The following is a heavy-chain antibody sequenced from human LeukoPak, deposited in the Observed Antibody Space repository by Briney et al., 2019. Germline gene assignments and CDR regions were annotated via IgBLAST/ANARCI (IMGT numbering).Heavy chain of an antibody. CDR2: ISSSSSYI. CDR1: GFTFSSYS. V-gene: IGHV3-21*04. Sequence: GGSLRLSCAASGFTFSSYSMNWVRQAPGKGLEWVSSISSSSSYIYYADSVKGRFTISRDNAKNSLYLQMNSLRVEDTAVYYCALGRYYFYYMDVWGKGTTVTVSS. J-gene: IGHJ6*03. CDR3: ALGRYYFYYMDV.